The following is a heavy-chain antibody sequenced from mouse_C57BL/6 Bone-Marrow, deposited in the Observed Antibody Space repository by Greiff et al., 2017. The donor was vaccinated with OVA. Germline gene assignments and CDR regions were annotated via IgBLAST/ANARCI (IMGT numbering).Heavy chain of an antibody. J-gene: IGHJ2*01. V-gene: IGHV5-16*01. Sequence: EVQLVESEGGLVQPGSSMKLSCTASGFTFSDYYMAWVRQVPEKGLEWVANINYDGSSTYYLDSLKSRFIISRDNAKNILYLQMSSLKSEDTATYYCARIYYYGSSYLYFDYWGQGTTLTVSS. CDR1: GFTFSDYY. D-gene: IGHD1-1*01. CDR3: ARIYYYGSSYLYFDY. CDR2: INYDGSST.